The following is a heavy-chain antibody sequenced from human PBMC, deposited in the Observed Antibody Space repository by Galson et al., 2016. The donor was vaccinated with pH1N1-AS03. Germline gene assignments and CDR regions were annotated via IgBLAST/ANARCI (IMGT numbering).Heavy chain of an antibody. CDR1: GFSLSTSGVG. V-gene: IGHV2-5*01. Sequence: PALVTPTQTLTLTCTFSGFSLSTSGVGVGWIRQAPGKALEWLAIIYWNDDIRYSPSLRNRLTITKETSKSQVVLTMTNMDPVDTATYFCARAYYGDFADWFDPWGQGTLVPVSS. CDR3: ARAYYGDFADWFDP. D-gene: IGHD4-17*01. J-gene: IGHJ5*02. CDR2: IYWNDDI.